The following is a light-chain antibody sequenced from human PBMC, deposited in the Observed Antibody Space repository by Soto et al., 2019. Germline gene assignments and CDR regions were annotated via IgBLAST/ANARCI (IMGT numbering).Light chain of an antibody. CDR2: KVS. J-gene: IGKJ2*01. Sequence: DVVMTQSPLSLPVTLGQPASISCRSSQSLVLSDGNTYLNWYQQRPGQSPRRLIYKVSNRDSGVPDRFSGSGSGTDFTLKISRMEAEDVGVYYCMQGTLWPPYTFGQGTKLEIK. CDR1: QSLVLSDGNTY. CDR3: MQGTLWPPYT. V-gene: IGKV2-30*02.